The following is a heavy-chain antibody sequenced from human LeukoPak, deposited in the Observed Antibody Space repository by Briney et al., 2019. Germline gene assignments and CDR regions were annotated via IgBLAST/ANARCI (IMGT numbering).Heavy chain of an antibody. CDR3: ARGSGYNYYFDY. Sequence: PSETLSLTCSVSGYSISSAYYWGWIRQPPGKGLKWIGTMYHSGSTNYNPSLKSRVTISVDTSKNQFSLKLSSVTAADTAVYYCARGSGYNYYFDYWGQGTLVTVSS. D-gene: IGHD5-18*01. CDR2: MYHSGST. V-gene: IGHV4-38-2*02. J-gene: IGHJ4*02. CDR1: GYSISSAYY.